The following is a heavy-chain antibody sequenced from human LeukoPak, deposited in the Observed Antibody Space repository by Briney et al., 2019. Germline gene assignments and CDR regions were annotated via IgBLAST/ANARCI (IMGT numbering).Heavy chain of an antibody. J-gene: IGHJ4*02. V-gene: IGHV3-48*01. Sequence: GGSLRLSCAASGFTFSSYSMNWVRQAPGKGLEWVSSISSSSSTIYYADSVKGRFAISRDNAKNSLYLQMNSLRAEDTAVYYCARVHEYSSSWYDYWGQGTLVTVSS. D-gene: IGHD6-13*01. CDR3: ARVHEYSSSWYDY. CDR2: ISSSSSTI. CDR1: GFTFSSYS.